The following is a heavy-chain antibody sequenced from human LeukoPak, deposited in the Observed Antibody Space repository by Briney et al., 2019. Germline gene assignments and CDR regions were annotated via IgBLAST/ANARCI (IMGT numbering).Heavy chain of an antibody. CDR1: GYTFTSYG. Sequence: RASVKVSCKASGYTFTSYGISWVRQAPGQGLEWMGWISAYNGNTNYAQKFQGRVTMTRDMSTSTVYMELSSLRSEDTAVYYCARDGDSSGYYRTLGYYYYYMDVWGKGTTVTVSS. CDR3: ARDGDSSGYYRTLGYYYYYMDV. J-gene: IGHJ6*03. CDR2: ISAYNGNT. V-gene: IGHV1-18*01. D-gene: IGHD3-22*01.